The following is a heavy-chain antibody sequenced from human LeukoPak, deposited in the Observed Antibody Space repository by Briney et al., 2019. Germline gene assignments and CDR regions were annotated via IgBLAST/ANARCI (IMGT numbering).Heavy chain of an antibody. CDR3: ARDSGWEVVLYASEI. CDR1: GYTFTGYH. J-gene: IGHJ3*02. CDR2: INPKSGGT. Sequence: ASVKVSCKASGYTFTGYHIHWVRQAPGQGLEWMGGINPKSGGTNYAQKFEGWVTMTRDTSMSTVYMELSRLKSDDTAVYYCARDSGWEVVLYASEIWGQGTMVTVSS. V-gene: IGHV1-2*04. D-gene: IGHD1-26*01.